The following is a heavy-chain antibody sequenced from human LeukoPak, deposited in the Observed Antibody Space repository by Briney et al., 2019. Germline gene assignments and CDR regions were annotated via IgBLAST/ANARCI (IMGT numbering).Heavy chain of an antibody. CDR1: GFTFSSYS. Sequence: PGGSLRLSCAASGFTFSSYSMNWVRQAPGKGQGWVSSISSSSSYIYYADSVKGRFTISRDNAKNSLYLQMNSLRAEDTAVYYCARVSRDGYNSRTFDYWGQGTLVTVSS. CDR2: ISSSSSYI. D-gene: IGHD5-24*01. J-gene: IGHJ4*02. V-gene: IGHV3-21*01. CDR3: ARVSRDGYNSRTFDY.